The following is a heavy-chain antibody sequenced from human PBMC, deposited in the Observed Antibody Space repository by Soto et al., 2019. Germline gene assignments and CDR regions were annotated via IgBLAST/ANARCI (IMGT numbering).Heavy chain of an antibody. Sequence: ASVKVSCKASGYTFTAYGLAWLRQAPGQRPEWMGWVGTNNANTNYAQKFQGRVTMTSDRSTTTTYMELRSLRPDDTAVYYCAREPTTESSAYYYFAYWGHGTLVTVSS. CDR3: AREPTTESSAYYYFAY. CDR1: GYTFTAYG. J-gene: IGHJ4*01. V-gene: IGHV1-18*01. CDR2: VGTNNANT. D-gene: IGHD3-22*01.